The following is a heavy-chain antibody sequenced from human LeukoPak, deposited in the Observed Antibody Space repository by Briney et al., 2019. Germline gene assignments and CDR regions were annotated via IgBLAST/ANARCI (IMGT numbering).Heavy chain of an antibody. CDR2: IRYDGSNE. J-gene: IGHJ4*02. V-gene: IGHV3-30*02. Sequence: GGSLRLSCAASGFTFSSYGMHWVRQAPGKGLEWVSFIRYDGSNEYYADSVRGRFTISRDDSKSIAYLQMNSLKTEDTAVYYCTRVGGYNFLLAWAYYFDYWGQGTLVTVSS. D-gene: IGHD5-24*01. CDR3: TRVGGYNFLLAWAYYFDY. CDR1: GFTFSSYG.